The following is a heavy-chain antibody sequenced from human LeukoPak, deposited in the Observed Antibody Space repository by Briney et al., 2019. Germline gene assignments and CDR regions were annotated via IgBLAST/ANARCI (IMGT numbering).Heavy chain of an antibody. CDR2: IYYSGST. CDR1: GGSISSYY. CDR3: ARETFRDGYNQV. Sequence: SETLSLTCTVSGGSISSYYWSWIRQPPGKGLEWIGYIYYSGSTNYKSSLKSRVTISVDTSKNQFSLKLSSVTAADTAVYYCARETFRDGYNQVWGQGTLVTVSS. D-gene: IGHD5-24*01. J-gene: IGHJ4*02. V-gene: IGHV4-59*01.